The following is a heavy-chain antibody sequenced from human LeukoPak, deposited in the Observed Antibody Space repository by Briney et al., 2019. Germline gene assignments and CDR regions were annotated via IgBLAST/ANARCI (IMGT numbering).Heavy chain of an antibody. CDR2: IYYSGST. J-gene: IGHJ5*02. Sequence: SETLSLTCTVSGGSISSTTYYWAWIRQPPGKGLEWIGYIYYSGSTNYNPSLKSRVTISVDTSKNQFSLKLSSVTAADTAVYYCASWAMVRGVIGWFDPWGQGTLVTVSS. D-gene: IGHD3-10*01. CDR3: ASWAMVRGVIGWFDP. CDR1: GGSISSTTYY. V-gene: IGHV4-61*05.